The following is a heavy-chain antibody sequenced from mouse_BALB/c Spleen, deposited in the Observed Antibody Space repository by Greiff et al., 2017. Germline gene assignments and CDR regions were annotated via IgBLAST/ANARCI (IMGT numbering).Heavy chain of an antibody. D-gene: IGHD3-1*01. Sequence: EVQLQQSGAELVKPGASVKLSCTASGFNIKDTYMHWVKQRPEQGLEWIGRIDPANGNTKYDPKFQGKATITADTSSNTAYLQLSSLTSEDTAVYYCARQLGRAGFAYWGQGTLVTVSA. CDR3: ARQLGRAGFAY. CDR2: IDPANGNT. CDR1: GFNIKDTY. V-gene: IGHV14-3*02. J-gene: IGHJ3*01.